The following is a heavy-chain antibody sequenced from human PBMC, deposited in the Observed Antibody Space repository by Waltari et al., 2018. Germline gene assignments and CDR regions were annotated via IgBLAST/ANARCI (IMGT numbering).Heavy chain of an antibody. CDR3: ARGLRWGITIFGVPPRRWFAP. Sequence: QVQLQQWGAGLLKPSETLSLTCAVYGGSFSGYYWSWIRQPPGKGLEWIGEINHSGSTNYNPSLKSRVTISVDTSKNQFSLKLSSVTAADTAVYYCARGLRWGITIFGVPPRRWFAPWGQGTLVTVSS. CDR2: INHSGST. CDR1: GGSFSGYY. V-gene: IGHV4-34*01. J-gene: IGHJ5*02. D-gene: IGHD3-3*01.